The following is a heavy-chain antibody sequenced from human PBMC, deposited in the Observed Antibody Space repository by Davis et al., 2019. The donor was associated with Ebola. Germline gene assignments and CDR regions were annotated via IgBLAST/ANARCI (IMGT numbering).Heavy chain of an antibody. Sequence: ASVKVSCKASGYTFISHDINWVRQATGQGLEWVGRINPKNGNTDYARKFQGRVTMTRITSINTAYMELSSLRSDDTAVYFCAREMATIRDYWGQGTLVTVSS. J-gene: IGHJ4*02. CDR3: AREMATIRDY. CDR1: GYTFISHD. D-gene: IGHD5-24*01. CDR2: INPKNGNT. V-gene: IGHV1-8*01.